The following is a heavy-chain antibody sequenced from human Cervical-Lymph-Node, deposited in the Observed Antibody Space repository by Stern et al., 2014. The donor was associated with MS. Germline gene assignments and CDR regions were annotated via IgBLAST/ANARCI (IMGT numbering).Heavy chain of an antibody. D-gene: IGHD6-6*01. CDR3: TRALRIADRPSPGGHWFDP. Sequence: VQLVESGAEVEKPGASVKVSCKASGYIFTDYYLHWVRQAPGQGLEWMGRINSKSGGTCYAQSFQGRVTLTRGTSITTAYMDLSRLTSDDTAVYYCTRALRIADRPSPGGHWFDPWGQGTLVIVSS. J-gene: IGHJ5*02. CDR1: GYIFTDYY. CDR2: INSKSGGT. V-gene: IGHV1-2*02.